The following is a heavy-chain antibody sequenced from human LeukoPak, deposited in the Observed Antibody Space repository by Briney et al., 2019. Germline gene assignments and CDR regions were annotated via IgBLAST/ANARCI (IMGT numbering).Heavy chain of an antibody. V-gene: IGHV1-8*03. CDR3: ARGDDRSGYNTFLDY. CDR2: MNPHSGNA. CDR1: GYTFATYD. D-gene: IGHD3-22*01. J-gene: IGHJ4*02. Sequence: ASVKVSCKASGYTFATYDINWVRQATGQGLEWMGWMNPHSGNAGYAQKFQGGVTITRNTSISTAYMELSSLRSEDTAVYYCARGDDRSGYNTFLDYWGQGTLFTVSS.